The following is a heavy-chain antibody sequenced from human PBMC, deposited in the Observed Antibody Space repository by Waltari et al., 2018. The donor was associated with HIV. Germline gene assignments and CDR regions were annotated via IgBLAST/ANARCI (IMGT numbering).Heavy chain of an antibody. V-gene: IGHV4-61*02. CDR3: AAARDELGATGGWEY. CDR2: VYTSGST. D-gene: IGHD1-26*01. J-gene: IGHJ4*02. CDR1: GDSLRRDKFY. Sequence: QVQLQESGPGLVKPSQTLSLTCSVSGDSLRRDKFYWSWIRQPAGKGLEWIGRVYTSGSTNYNESLQSRATVSMDASKNLLSLKRFSVTAADTAVYYCAAARDELGATGGWEYWGQGTLVIVSS.